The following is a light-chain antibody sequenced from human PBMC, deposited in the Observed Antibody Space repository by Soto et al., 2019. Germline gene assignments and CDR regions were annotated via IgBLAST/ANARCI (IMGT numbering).Light chain of an antibody. CDR2: GAS. CDR1: QSMSTH. CDR3: QQYNNWPLT. J-gene: IGKJ1*01. V-gene: IGKV3-15*01. Sequence: EIVMTQSPATLSVSPGERASLSCRASQSMSTHLAWYQKKPGQAPRLLIYGASTRATGIPARFSGSGSGTEFTLTISSLQSEDFAVYYCQQYNNWPLTFGQGTKVDIK.